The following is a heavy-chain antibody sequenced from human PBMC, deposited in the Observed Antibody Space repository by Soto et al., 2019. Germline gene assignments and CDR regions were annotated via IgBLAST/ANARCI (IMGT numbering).Heavy chain of an antibody. J-gene: IGHJ1*01. CDR2: IYYSGST. CDR3: ARQAVAGDGDFQH. V-gene: IGHV4-39*01. CDR1: GGSISSSSYY. D-gene: IGHD6-19*01. Sequence: SETLSLTCTVSGGSISSSSYYWGWIRQPPGKGLEWIGSIYYSGSTYYNPSLKSRVTISVDTSKNQFSLKLSSVTAADTAVYYCARQAVAGDGDFQHWGQGTLVTVSS.